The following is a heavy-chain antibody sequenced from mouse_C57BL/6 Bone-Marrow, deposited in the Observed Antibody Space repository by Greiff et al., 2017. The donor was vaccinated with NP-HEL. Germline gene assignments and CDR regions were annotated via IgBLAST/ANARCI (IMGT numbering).Heavy chain of an antibody. Sequence: QVQLQQSGAELARPGASVKLSCKASGYTFTSYGISWVKQRTGQGLEWIGEIYPRSGNTYYNEKFKGKATLTADKSSSTAYMELRSLTSEDSAVYFCAGRGFYYPYWYFDVWGTGTTVTVSS. V-gene: IGHV1-81*01. D-gene: IGHD1-1*01. CDR2: IYPRSGNT. J-gene: IGHJ1*03. CDR3: AGRGFYYPYWYFDV. CDR1: GYTFTSYG.